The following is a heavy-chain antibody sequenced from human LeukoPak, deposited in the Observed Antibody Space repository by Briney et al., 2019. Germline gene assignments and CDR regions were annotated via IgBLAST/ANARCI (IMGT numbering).Heavy chain of an antibody. D-gene: IGHD2-15*01. CDR2: INPSGGST. J-gene: IGHJ4*02. V-gene: IGHV1-46*03. CDR1: GYTFTSYY. CDR3: DRDNEGYCSGGSCYGAYYFAY. Sequence: ASVKVSCKASGYTFTSYYMHWVRQAPGQGREWMGIINPSGGSTSYAQKFQGRVIMTRATSTSTVYMELSSLRSEDTAVYYGDRDNEGYCSGGSCYGAYYFAYWGQGTLVTVSS.